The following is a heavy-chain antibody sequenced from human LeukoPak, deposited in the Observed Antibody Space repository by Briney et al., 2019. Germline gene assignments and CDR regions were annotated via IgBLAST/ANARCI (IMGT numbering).Heavy chain of an antibody. D-gene: IGHD5-18*01. CDR3: ARAPLYSYGPTPGDY. V-gene: IGHV3-11*06. CDR1: GGSISDSNYY. Sequence: LSLTCTVSGGSISDSNYYWGWIRQAPGKGLEWVSYISSSSSYTNYADSVKGRFTISRDNAKNSLYLQMNSLRAEDTAVYYCARAPLYSYGPTPGDYWGQGTLVTVSS. J-gene: IGHJ4*02. CDR2: ISSSSSYT.